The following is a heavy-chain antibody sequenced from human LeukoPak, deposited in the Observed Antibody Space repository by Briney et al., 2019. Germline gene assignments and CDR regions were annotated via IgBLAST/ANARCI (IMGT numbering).Heavy chain of an antibody. D-gene: IGHD5-24*01. J-gene: IGHJ4*02. CDR3: ARDLDRIPVEMATNGGY. Sequence: GASVKVSCKASGYTFTSYGISWVRQAPGQGLEWMGWISAYNGNTNYAQKLQGRVTMTTGTSTSTAYMELRSLRSDDTAVYYCARDLDRIPVEMATNGGYWGQGTLVTVSS. CDR1: GYTFTSYG. CDR2: ISAYNGNT. V-gene: IGHV1-18*01.